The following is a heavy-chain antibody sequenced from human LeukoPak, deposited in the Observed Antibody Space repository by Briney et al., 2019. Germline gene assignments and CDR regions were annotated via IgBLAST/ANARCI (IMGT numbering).Heavy chain of an antibody. D-gene: IGHD3-3*01. V-gene: IGHV3-7*01. CDR3: ARLPYYDFWSGYGLSWFDP. CDR2: IKQDGSDK. Sequence: GGSLRLSCEASGFPFSNYWMTWVRQSPGKGLEWVANIKQDGSDKYYMDSVKGRFTVSRDNAKNSLFLQMNSLRAEDTAVYYCARLPYYDFWSGYGLSWFDPWGQGTLVTVSS. J-gene: IGHJ5*02. CDR1: GFPFSNYW.